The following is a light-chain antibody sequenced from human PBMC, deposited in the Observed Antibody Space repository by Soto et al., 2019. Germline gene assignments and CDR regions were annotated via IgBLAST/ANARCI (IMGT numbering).Light chain of an antibody. Sequence: EIVMTQSPATLSVSPGERATLSCRASQSVSSNLAWYQQKPGQAPRLLIYGASTRATGIPARFSGSGSGTEFTLTISSLQSEDFAVYYCQQYNDWPFWTFGPGTKVEIK. CDR1: QSVSSN. CDR2: GAS. J-gene: IGKJ1*01. CDR3: QQYNDWPFWT. V-gene: IGKV3-15*01.